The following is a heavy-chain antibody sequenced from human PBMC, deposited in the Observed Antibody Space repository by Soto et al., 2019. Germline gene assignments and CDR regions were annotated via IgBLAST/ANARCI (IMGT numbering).Heavy chain of an antibody. CDR2: INHSGST. V-gene: IGHV4-34*01. CDR1: GGSFSGYY. Sequence: QVQLQQWGAGLLKPSETLSLTCGVYGGSFSGYYWSWIRQPPGKGLEWIGEINHSGSTNYNPSLKSRVTTSVDLPQHQFSLTLSSVTAADTAVYYCARDVVRGVNPDYSGQRILVTVSS. CDR3: ARDVVRGVNPDY. D-gene: IGHD3-10*01. J-gene: IGHJ4*02.